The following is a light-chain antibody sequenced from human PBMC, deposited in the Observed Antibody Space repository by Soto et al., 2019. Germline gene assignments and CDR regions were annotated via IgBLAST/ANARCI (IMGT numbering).Light chain of an antibody. CDR1: QDISNY. CDR2: VVS. Sequence: IQLTQSPSSLSASVGDRVIITCRASQDISNYVAWYQQKPGKAPKLLISVVSTLQSGVPSRFSGSGSGREFTLTSTSLQPEDFATYYCQQFNAYPLTFGGGTKVEIK. CDR3: QQFNAYPLT. J-gene: IGKJ4*01. V-gene: IGKV1-9*01.